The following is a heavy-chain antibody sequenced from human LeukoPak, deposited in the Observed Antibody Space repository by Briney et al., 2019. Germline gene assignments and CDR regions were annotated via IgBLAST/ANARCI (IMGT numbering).Heavy chain of an antibody. CDR3: WRHCLFGSGWYWDWFDP. Sequence: SETLSLTCAVYGGSFSGYYWSWIRQPPGKGREWIGEIYHSGSTNYNPSLKSRVTIPEDTSKNHFSLKLSSVTAPDPGVYFCWRHCLFGSGWYWDWFDPGGQGTLVTVSS. D-gene: IGHD6-19*01. CDR1: GGSFSGYY. V-gene: IGHV4-34*01. J-gene: IGHJ5*02. CDR2: IYHSGST.